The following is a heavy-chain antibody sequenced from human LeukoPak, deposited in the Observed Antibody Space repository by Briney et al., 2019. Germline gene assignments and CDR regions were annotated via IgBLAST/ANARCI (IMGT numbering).Heavy chain of an antibody. CDR3: ASGYSTTLDF. D-gene: IGHD6-13*01. V-gene: IGHV4-59*04. CDR1: GGSISRYY. Sequence: LETLSLTCNVSGGSISRYYWAWIRQPPGMGLESIGKIHNGGNAYYTPSLKSRVTLSMDASRNQVALRLSSVTAADTAVYYCASGYSTTLDFWGQGTLVTVSS. CDR2: IHNGGNA. J-gene: IGHJ4*02.